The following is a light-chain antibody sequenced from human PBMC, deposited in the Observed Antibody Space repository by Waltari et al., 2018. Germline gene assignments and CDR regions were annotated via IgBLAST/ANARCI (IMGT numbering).Light chain of an antibody. CDR1: QDINHI. V-gene: IGKV1-9*01. J-gene: IGKJ5*01. CDR3: QQLKGFPIT. Sequence: DIQLTQSPSFLSASVGDTVTITCRASQDINHILAWYQQKPGKAPNHLIYAVSTLRSGVPSRFSGSASGTEFTLTINSLQPEDFATYYCQQLKGFPITFGQGTRLEIK. CDR2: AVS.